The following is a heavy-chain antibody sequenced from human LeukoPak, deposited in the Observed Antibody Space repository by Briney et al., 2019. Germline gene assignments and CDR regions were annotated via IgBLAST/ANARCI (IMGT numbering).Heavy chain of an antibody. D-gene: IGHD6-19*01. CDR3: ARDPGIAVAGPSANYYYYGMDV. V-gene: IGHV4-59*12. CDR2: IYYSGST. Sequence: SETLSLTCTVSGGSISSYYWSWIRQPPGKGLEWIGYIYYSGSTNYNPSLKSRVTISVDTSKNQFSLKLSSVTAADTAMYYCARDPGIAVAGPSANYYYYGMDVWGQGTTVTVSS. CDR1: GGSISSYY. J-gene: IGHJ6*02.